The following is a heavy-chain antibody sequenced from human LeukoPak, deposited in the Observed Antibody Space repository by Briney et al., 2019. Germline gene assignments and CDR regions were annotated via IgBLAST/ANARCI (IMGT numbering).Heavy chain of an antibody. CDR1: GGSISSYSYY. J-gene: IGHJ3*02. V-gene: IGHV4-39*01. CDR2: IYYSGST. D-gene: IGHD2-21*02. CDR3: ARGRRVTRAFDI. Sequence: SETLSLTCTVSGGSISSYSYYWGWIRQPPGKGLEWIGSIYYSGSTYNNPSLKSRVTMSVDTSKNQFSLKLSSVTAADTAVYYCARGRRVTRAFDIWGQXTMVTVSS.